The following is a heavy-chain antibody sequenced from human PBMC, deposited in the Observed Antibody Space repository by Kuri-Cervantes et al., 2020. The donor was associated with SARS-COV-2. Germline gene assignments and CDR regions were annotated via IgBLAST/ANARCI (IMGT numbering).Heavy chain of an antibody. J-gene: IGHJ3*02. Sequence: ASVKVSCKASGYTFTSYGISWVRQAPGQGLEWMGWISAYNGNTNYAQKLQGRVTMTTDTSTSTAYMELRSLRSEDTAVYYCAAEHYFGSGSPVLDIWGQGTMVTVSS. CDR3: AAEHYFGSGSPVLDI. D-gene: IGHD3-10*01. V-gene: IGHV1-18*04. CDR1: GYTFTSYG. CDR2: ISAYNGNT.